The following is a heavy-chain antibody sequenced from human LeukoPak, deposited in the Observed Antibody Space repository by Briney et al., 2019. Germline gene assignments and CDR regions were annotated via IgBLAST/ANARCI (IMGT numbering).Heavy chain of an antibody. CDR2: ISYDGSNK. V-gene: IGHV3-30-3*01. D-gene: IGHD3-10*01. Sequence: GGSLRLSCAASGFTFSSYAMHWVRQAPGKGLEWVAVISYDGSNKYYADSVKGRFTISRDNSKNTLYLQMNSLRAEDTAVYYCARDRGYGSGSVYYYYYGMDVWGQGTTVTVSS. CDR1: GFTFSSYA. J-gene: IGHJ6*02. CDR3: ARDRGYGSGSVYYYYYGMDV.